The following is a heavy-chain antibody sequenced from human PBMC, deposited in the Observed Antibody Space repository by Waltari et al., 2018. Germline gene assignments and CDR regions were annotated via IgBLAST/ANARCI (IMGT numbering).Heavy chain of an antibody. V-gene: IGHV4-34*01. CDR3: ASRDIVGDYSVPYYFAY. Sequence: QVQLQQWGAGLLKPSETLSLTCAVYGASFSTYVWSWIRQPPGEGREWIGEINHSGSTNYNPSLKSRVTILLDTSKNQFSLKLSSVNAADTAVYYCASRDIVGDYSVPYYFAYWGQGGLVTVSS. D-gene: IGHD1-26*01. J-gene: IGHJ4*02. CDR1: GASFSTYV. CDR2: INHSGST.